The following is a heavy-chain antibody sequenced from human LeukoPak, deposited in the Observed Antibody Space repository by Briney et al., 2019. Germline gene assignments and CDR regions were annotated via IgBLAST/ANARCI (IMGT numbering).Heavy chain of an antibody. CDR1: GYTFTSYG. Sequence: ASVKVSCKASGYTFTSYGISWVRQAPGQGLEWMGWISAYNGNTNYAQKLQGRVTMTTDTSTSTAYMELRSLRSDDTAVYYCARGASTIFGVVITYFDYWGQGTLVTVSS. CDR3: ARGASTIFGVVITYFDY. D-gene: IGHD3-3*01. J-gene: IGHJ4*02. CDR2: ISAYNGNT. V-gene: IGHV1-18*01.